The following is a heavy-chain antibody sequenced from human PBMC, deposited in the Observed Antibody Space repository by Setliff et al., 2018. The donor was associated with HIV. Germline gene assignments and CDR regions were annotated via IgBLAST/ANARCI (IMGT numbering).Heavy chain of an antibody. CDR1: GGFISSSSYY. CDR3: ATYCGGDSPCAFDI. D-gene: IGHD2-21*02. Sequence: NPSETLSLTCNVSGGFISSSSYYWGWIRQPPGKGLEWIGYLYYNGNTDYNPSLKNRVSILLDTSNNHFSLKLSSVTAADTAVYYCATYCGGDSPCAFDIWGQGTMVTVSS. J-gene: IGHJ3*02. V-gene: IGHV4-30-4*08. CDR2: LYYNGNT.